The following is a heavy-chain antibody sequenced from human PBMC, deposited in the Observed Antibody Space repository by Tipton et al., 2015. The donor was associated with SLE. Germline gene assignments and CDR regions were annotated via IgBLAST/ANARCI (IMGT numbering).Heavy chain of an antibody. D-gene: IGHD3-10*01. Sequence: TLSLTCTVSGGSISRSRYYWGWIRQPPGKGLEWIGSIYYSGNIYYNPSLKSRVTISLDTSENQFSLELTSVTAADTAVYFCARQRLRLLSPLDAWGQGTLVTVSS. CDR1: GGSISRSRYY. CDR2: IYYSGNI. J-gene: IGHJ5*02. CDR3: ARQRLRLLSPLDA. V-gene: IGHV4-39*01.